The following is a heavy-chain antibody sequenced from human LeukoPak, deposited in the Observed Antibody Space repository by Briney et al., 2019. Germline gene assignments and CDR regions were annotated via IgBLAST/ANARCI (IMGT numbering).Heavy chain of an antibody. CDR2: INHSGST. D-gene: IGHD5-12*01. J-gene: IGHJ4*02. V-gene: IGHV4-34*01. CDR3: ARGRGSYFDY. Sequence: SETLSLTCAVYGGSFSGYYWSWIRLPPGKGLEWIGEINHSGSTNYNPSLKSRVTISVDTSKNQFSLKLSSVTAADTAVYYCARGRGSYFDYWGQGTLVTVSS. CDR1: GGSFSGYY.